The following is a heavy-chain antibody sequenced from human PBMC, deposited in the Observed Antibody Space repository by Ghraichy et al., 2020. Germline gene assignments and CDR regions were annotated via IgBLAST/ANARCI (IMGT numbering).Heavy chain of an antibody. J-gene: IGHJ6*02. D-gene: IGHD6-13*01. V-gene: IGHV3-13*01. CDR2: IGTAGDT. Sequence: ETLSLTCAASGFTFSSYDMHWVRQATGKGLEWVLAIGTAGDTYYPGSVKGRFTISRENAKNSLYLQMNSLRAGDTAVYYCARARDRYSSSWYGPDGMDVWGQGTTVTVSS. CDR1: GFTFSSYD. CDR3: ARARDRYSSSWYGPDGMDV.